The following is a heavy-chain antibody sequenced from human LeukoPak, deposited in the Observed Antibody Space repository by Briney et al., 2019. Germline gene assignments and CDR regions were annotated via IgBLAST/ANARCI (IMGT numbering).Heavy chain of an antibody. V-gene: IGHV1-46*01. CDR3: ARDSRGYRSGGSCYSARGAFDI. J-gene: IGHJ3*02. CDR1: GYTFTSYY. D-gene: IGHD2-15*01. CDR2: INPSGGST. Sequence: ASVKVSCKASGYTFTSYYMHWVRQAPGQGLEWMGLINPSGGSTSYAQKFQGRVTMTRDTSTSTVYMELSSLRSEDTAVYYCARDSRGYRSGGSCYSARGAFDIWGQGTMVTVSS.